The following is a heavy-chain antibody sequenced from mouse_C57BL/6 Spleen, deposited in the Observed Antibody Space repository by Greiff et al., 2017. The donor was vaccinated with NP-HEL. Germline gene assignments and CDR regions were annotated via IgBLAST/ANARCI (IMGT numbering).Heavy chain of an antibody. V-gene: IGHV1-82*01. CDR1: GYAFSSSW. CDR3: ARWGYYGSSWYFDV. Sequence: QVQLQQSGPELVKPGASVKISCKASGYAFSSSWMNWVKQRPGKGLEWIGRIYPGDGDTNYNGKFKGKATLTADKSSSTAYMQLSSLTSEDSAVYFGARWGYYGSSWYFDVWGTGTTVTVSS. J-gene: IGHJ1*03. D-gene: IGHD1-1*01. CDR2: IYPGDGDT.